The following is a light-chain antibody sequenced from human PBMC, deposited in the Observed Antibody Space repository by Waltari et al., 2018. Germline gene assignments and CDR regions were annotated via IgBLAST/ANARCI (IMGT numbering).Light chain of an antibody. V-gene: IGLV3-21*02. CDR1: NVGSKS. Sequence: SYVLTQPPSASVATGETARITCGGDNVGSKSVHWYQQKPGQAPLLVVYDDTARPSGIPDRFSASNSGNTATLTISRVENGDEADYYCQFWDTTSDRVVFGGGTKLTVL. CDR2: DDT. J-gene: IGLJ2*01. CDR3: QFWDTTSDRVV.